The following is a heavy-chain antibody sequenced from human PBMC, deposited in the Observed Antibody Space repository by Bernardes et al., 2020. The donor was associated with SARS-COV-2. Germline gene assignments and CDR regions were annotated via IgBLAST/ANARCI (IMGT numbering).Heavy chain of an antibody. V-gene: IGHV3-23*01. CDR2: ITDSGGVT. CDR1: GFTFTNYA. D-gene: IGHD1-26*01. J-gene: IGHJ4*02. Sequence: GGSLRLSCAASGFTFTNYAMTWVRQTLAKGLEWVSTITDSGGVTYYADFVKGRFTISRDNPKNTLYLQMDGLRADDTAVYYCAKIGVSGSYIDQQDYWGQGILVTVSP. CDR3: AKIGVSGSYIDQQDY.